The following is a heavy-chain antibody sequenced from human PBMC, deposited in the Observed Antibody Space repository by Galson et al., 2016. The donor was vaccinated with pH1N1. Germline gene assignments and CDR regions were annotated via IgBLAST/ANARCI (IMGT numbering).Heavy chain of an antibody. Sequence: SLRLSCAASGFTFKNYDMTWVRQAPWKGLEWVSTLSGSGSSTYYGDSVRGRFTISRDNSKNTLYLQMNTLKVDDTAVYYCAKDYRESTSSARAFDIRGQGTLVTVSS. J-gene: IGHJ3*02. V-gene: IGHV3-23*01. D-gene: IGHD2/OR15-2a*01. CDR1: GFTFKNYD. CDR2: LSGSGSST. CDR3: AKDYRESTSSARAFDI.